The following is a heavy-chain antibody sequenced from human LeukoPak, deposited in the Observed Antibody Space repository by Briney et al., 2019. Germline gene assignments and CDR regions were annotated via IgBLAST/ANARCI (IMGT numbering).Heavy chain of an antibody. CDR2: IYYSGST. Sequence: PSETLSLTCTVSGGSISSSSYYWGWIRQPPGKGLEWIGSIYYSGSTYYNPSLKGRVTISVDTSKNQFSLKLSSVTAADTAVYYCARSRGYSYEIDYWGQGTLVIVSS. V-gene: IGHV4-39*07. CDR3: ARSRGYSYEIDY. CDR1: GGSISSSSYY. J-gene: IGHJ4*02. D-gene: IGHD5-18*01.